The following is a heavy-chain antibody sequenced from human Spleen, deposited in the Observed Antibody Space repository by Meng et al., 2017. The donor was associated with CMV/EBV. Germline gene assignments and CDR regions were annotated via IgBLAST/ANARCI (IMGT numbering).Heavy chain of an antibody. CDR1: GFTFSSYS. CDR2: ISSSSSYI. CDR3: ARVRDSSTPPYWYFDL. Sequence: GGSLRLSCAASGFTFSSYSMNWVRQAPGKGLEWVSSISSSSSYIYYADSVKGRFAISRDNAKNSLYLQMNSLRAEDTAVYYCARVRDSSTPPYWYFDLWGRGTLVTVSS. J-gene: IGHJ2*01. V-gene: IGHV3-21*01. D-gene: IGHD2-2*01.